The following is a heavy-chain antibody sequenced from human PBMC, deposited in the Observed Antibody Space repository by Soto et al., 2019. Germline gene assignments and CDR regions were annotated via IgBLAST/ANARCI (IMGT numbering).Heavy chain of an antibody. Sequence: SETLSLTCTVSGGSISNKYWSWIRRPAGKGLEWIGRMSSSGVTNYSPSLKSRVTMSVDMSKNQFSLKLSSVTATDAAVYYCARALDSSGWYGDDAFDIWGQGTLVTVSS. CDR3: ARALDSSGWYGDDAFDI. CDR2: MSSSGVT. CDR1: GGSISNKY. V-gene: IGHV4-4*07. J-gene: IGHJ3*02. D-gene: IGHD6-19*01.